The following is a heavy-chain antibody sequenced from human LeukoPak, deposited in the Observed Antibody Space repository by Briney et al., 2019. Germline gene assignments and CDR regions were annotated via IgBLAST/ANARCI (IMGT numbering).Heavy chain of an antibody. CDR3: ARDPEGSGNWFDT. CDR2: ISHSGST. CDR1: GCSISSTNW. Sequence: SGTLCLTCAASGCSISSTNWWSWVRQPPGKRLEGIGEISHSGSTNYNPSLMSRVTVSVDKSKNQFSLKLSSATAADTAVYYCARDPEGSGNWFDTWGQGTLVTVSS. D-gene: IGHD2-15*01. V-gene: IGHV4-4*02. J-gene: IGHJ5*02.